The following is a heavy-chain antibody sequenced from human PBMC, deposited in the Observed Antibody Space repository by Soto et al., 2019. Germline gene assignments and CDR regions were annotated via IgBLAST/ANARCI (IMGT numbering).Heavy chain of an antibody. Sequence: EVQLVESGGGLVQPGGSLRLSCAASGFTFTSHWMHWVRQAPGKWLVWVSRLNSDGSSRYYGDSMEGRFTISRDNAKNTVYLQINSLRDEDTAVYYCARGLKNKYGMDVWGLGATVTVSS. V-gene: IGHV3-74*01. CDR3: ARGLKNKYGMDV. J-gene: IGHJ6*02. CDR1: GFTFTSHW. CDR2: LNSDGSSR.